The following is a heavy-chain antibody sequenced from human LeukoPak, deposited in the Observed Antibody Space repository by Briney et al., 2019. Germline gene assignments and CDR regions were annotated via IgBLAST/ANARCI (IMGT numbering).Heavy chain of an antibody. CDR3: ARGAPKSYYYDSSGYYEDY. CDR2: ISSSGSTT. Sequence: GGSLRLSCAASGFSFSSYEMNWVRQAPGKGLDWISYISSSGSTTYCADSVKGRFTISRDNAKNSLYLQMNSLRAEDTAVYYCARGAPKSYYYDSSGYYEDYWGQGTLVTVSS. D-gene: IGHD3-22*01. CDR1: GFSFSSYE. V-gene: IGHV3-48*03. J-gene: IGHJ4*02.